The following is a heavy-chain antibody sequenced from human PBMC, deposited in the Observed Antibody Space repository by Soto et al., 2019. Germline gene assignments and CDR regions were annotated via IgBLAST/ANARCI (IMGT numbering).Heavy chain of an antibody. V-gene: IGHV3-30*18. CDR2: ISYDGSNK. Sequence: QVQLVESGGGVVQPGRSLRLSCAASGFTFSSYGMHWVRQAPGKGLEGVAVISYDGSNKYYADSVTGRFTISSDNSKNALYLQMNSLRAEDTAVYYCAKGQSHLVECYYYFAYGGQGTLFTVSS. J-gene: IGHJ4*02. D-gene: IGHD3-3*01. CDR3: AKGQSHLVECYYYFAY. CDR1: GFTFSSYG.